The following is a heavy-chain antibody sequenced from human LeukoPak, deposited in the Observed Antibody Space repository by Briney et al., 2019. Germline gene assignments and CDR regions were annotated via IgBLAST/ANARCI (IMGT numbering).Heavy chain of an antibody. V-gene: IGHV3-53*01. CDR2: IYPGGDS. CDR3: ARLNFGDDY. J-gene: IGHJ4*02. CDR1: GFNVGSKH. Sequence: GGSLRLSCAASGFNVGSKHMNWVRQAPGKGLEWVSGIYPGGDSYYADSLKGRFIISRDISKNTVFLQVNSLRDEDTAVYYCARLNFGDDYWGQGALVTVSS. D-gene: IGHD4-17*01.